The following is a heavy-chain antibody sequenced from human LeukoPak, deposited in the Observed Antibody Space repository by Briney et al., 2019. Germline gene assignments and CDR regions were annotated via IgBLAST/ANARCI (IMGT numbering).Heavy chain of an antibody. CDR2: ISAYNGNT. CDR1: GYTFTSYG. CDR3: AREGAYGDYAFDY. V-gene: IGHV1-18*01. Sequence: ASVKVSCKASGYTFTSYGISWVRQAPGQGLEWMGWISAYNGNTNYAQKLQGRVTMTTDTSTSTAHTELSRLRSDDTAVYYCAREGAYGDYAFDYWGQGTLVTVSS. J-gene: IGHJ4*02. D-gene: IGHD4-17*01.